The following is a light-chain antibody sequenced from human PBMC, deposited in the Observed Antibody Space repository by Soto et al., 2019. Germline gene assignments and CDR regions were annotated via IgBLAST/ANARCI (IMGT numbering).Light chain of an antibody. V-gene: IGKV1-5*01. Sequence: QMTPSPSTLSASVGDRVTITCRASQSINNWLAWYQQKPGKAPKLLIFDAFNLESGVPFRFSGSGFGTEFTLTISSLQPDDSATYYCQQFKTYSLTFGGGTKVEI. CDR2: DAF. CDR1: QSINNW. J-gene: IGKJ4*01. CDR3: QQFKTYSLT.